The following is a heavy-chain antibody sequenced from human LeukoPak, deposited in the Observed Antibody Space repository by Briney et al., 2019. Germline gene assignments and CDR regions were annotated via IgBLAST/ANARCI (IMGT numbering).Heavy chain of an antibody. CDR1: GYTFTNYG. CDR2: IIPIFGTA. Sequence: PSASVTVSCKASGYTFTNYGISWVRQAPGQGLEWMGGIIPIFGTANYAQKFQGRVTITADESTSTAYMELSSLRSEDTAVYYCARVVVVPAAMSDYYYYGMDVWGQGTTVTVSS. V-gene: IGHV1-69*13. J-gene: IGHJ6*02. CDR3: ARVVVVPAAMSDYYYYGMDV. D-gene: IGHD2-2*01.